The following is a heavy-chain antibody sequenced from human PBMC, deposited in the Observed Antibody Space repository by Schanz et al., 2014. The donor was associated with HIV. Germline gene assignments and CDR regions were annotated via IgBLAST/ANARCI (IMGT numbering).Heavy chain of an antibody. J-gene: IGHJ5*02. D-gene: IGHD3-10*01. CDR2: ISYDGRNK. CDR3: ARDALPSSVRGMISNWFDP. CDR1: GFTFNNYA. Sequence: VQLLESGGGLVQPGGSLRLSCAASGFTFNNYAMTWVRQAPGKGLEWVAVISYDGRNKYYADSVKGRFTISRDNSKNTLYLQVKSLRAEDTALYYCARDALPSSVRGMISNWFDPWGQGTLVTVSS. V-gene: IGHV3-30*03.